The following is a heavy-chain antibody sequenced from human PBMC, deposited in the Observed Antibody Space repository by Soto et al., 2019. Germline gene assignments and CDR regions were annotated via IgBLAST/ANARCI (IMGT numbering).Heavy chain of an antibody. D-gene: IGHD3-22*01. V-gene: IGHV4-39*01. CDR2: IYHSGNT. J-gene: IGHJ5*02. CDR3: ARHPAYCDGSGYYHWFEP. Sequence: SETLSLTCTVSGGSISSSTHYWGWIRQPPGKGLEWIGTIYHSGNTYYNPSLKSRVTVSVDTSKNQISLKLISVTAADTAVYYCARHPAYCDGSGYYHWFEPWGQGTQVTVSS. CDR1: GGSISSSTHY.